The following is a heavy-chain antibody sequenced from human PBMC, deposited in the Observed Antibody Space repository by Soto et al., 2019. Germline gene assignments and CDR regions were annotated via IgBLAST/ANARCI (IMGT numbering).Heavy chain of an antibody. CDR2: IRSKANSYAT. J-gene: IGHJ6*03. V-gene: IGHV3-73*01. Sequence: EVQLVESGGGLVQPGGSLKLSCAASGFTFSGSAMHWVRQASGKGLEWVGRIRSKANSYATAYAASVKGRFTISRDASKNTAYLQMNSLKTDDTAVYYCTRQTADIVVVPAAMSPNYYYYYMDVWGKGTTVTVSS. D-gene: IGHD2-2*01. CDR3: TRQTADIVVVPAAMSPNYYYYYMDV. CDR1: GFTFSGSA.